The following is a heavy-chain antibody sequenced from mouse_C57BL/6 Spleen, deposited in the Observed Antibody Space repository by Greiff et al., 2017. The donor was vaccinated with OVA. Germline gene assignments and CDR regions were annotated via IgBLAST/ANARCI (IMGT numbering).Heavy chain of an antibody. CDR2: IDPETGGT. CDR3: TRRGISDYGSRFAWFAY. D-gene: IGHD1-1*01. Sequence: QVQLKESGAELVRPGASVTLSCKASGYTFTDYEMHWVKQTPVHGLEWIGAIDPETGGTAYNQKFKGKAILTADKSSSTAYMELRSLTSEDSAVYYCTRRGISDYGSRFAWFAYWGQGTLVTVSA. V-gene: IGHV1-15*01. CDR1: GYTFTDYE. J-gene: IGHJ3*01.